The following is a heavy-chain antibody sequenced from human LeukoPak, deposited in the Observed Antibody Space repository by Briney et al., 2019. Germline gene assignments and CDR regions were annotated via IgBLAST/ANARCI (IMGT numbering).Heavy chain of an antibody. CDR1: GFPFSESY. Sequence: PGGSLRLSCAASGFPFSESYMSWLRQAPGKGLEWISYMDGSGEIIHYASSVRGRFTISRDNAKESLYLQMNSLRAEDTALYYCARLSIIKYRPEGYFDHWGQGTLATVSS. CDR2: MDGSGEII. J-gene: IGHJ4*02. D-gene: IGHD3-10*01. V-gene: IGHV3-11*04. CDR3: ARLSIIKYRPEGYFDH.